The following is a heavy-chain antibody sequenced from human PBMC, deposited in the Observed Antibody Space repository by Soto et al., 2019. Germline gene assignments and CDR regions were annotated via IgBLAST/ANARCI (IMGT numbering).Heavy chain of an antibody. D-gene: IGHD4-17*01. V-gene: IGHV3-48*01. CDR3: AREADYVNWFDP. J-gene: IGHJ5*02. Sequence: EVQLVESGGGLVQPGGSLRLSCAASGFTFSSYSMNWVRQAPGKGLEWVSYISSSSSTIYYADSVKGRFTISRDNAKNSLYLQMNILRAEDTAVYYCAREADYVNWFDPWGQRTPVTVSS. CDR2: ISSSSSTI. CDR1: GFTFSSYS.